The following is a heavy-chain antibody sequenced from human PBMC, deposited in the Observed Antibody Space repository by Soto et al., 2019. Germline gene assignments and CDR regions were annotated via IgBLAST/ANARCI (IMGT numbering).Heavy chain of an antibody. J-gene: IGHJ6*02. V-gene: IGHV4-59*01. CDR3: SRFSVALMDV. D-gene: IGHD5-12*01. Sequence: QVQLQESGPGLVKPSETLSLTCTVSGGSISSYYWSWIRQPPGKGLERIGYTYYSGSTNYNPSLHSRVTISVNTSKNQFSLKLSSVTAADTAVYYCSRFSVALMDVWGQGTTVTVSS. CDR1: GGSISSYY. CDR2: TYYSGST.